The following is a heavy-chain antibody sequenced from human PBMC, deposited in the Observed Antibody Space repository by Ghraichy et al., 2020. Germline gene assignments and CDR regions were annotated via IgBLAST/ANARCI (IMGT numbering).Heavy chain of an antibody. J-gene: IGHJ5*02. CDR2: IYYSGST. D-gene: IGHD1-26*01. CDR1: GGSISSSSYY. V-gene: IGHV4-39*07. CDR3: ASGSGSYTGDNWFDP. Sequence: SETLSLTCTVSGGSISSSSYYWGWIRQPPGKGLEWIGSIYYSGSTYYNPSLKSRVTISVDTSKNQFSLKLSSVTAADTAVYYCASGSGSYTGDNWFDPWGQGTLVTVSS.